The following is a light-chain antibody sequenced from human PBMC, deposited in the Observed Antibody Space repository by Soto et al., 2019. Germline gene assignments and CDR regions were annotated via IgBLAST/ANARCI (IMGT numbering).Light chain of an antibody. CDR3: LQYFRGRT. J-gene: IGKJ1*01. CDR1: QSLSSS. Sequence: EIVMTQSPATLSVSPGERATLSCRASQSLSSSLAWYQQKPGQAPRLLIYDASTRATDIPARFSGSGSGTEFTLTISSLQPEDSAVYYCLQYFRGRTFGQGTKVEI. CDR2: DAS. V-gene: IGKV3-15*01.